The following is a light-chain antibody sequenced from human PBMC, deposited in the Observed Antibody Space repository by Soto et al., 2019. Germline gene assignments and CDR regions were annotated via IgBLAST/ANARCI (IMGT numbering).Light chain of an antibody. CDR1: TGAVTSGHY. J-gene: IGLJ2*01. CDR2: DTS. Sequence: QTVVTQEPSLTVSPGGTVTLTCGSSTGAVTSGHYPYWYQQMPGQAPKTLIYDTSNKYSWTPARFSGSLLGGKAALTLSGAQPEDEADYYCLLFYSGWEVFGGGTKVTVL. V-gene: IGLV7-46*01. CDR3: LLFYSGWEV.